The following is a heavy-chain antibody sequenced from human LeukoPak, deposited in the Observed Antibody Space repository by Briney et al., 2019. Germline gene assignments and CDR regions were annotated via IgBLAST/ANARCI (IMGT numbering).Heavy chain of an antibody. Sequence: GGSLRLSCAASGFTFSNAWMSWVRQAPGKGLEWVGRIKSKTDGGTTDYAAPVKGRFTISRDDSKNTLYLQMNGLKTEDTAVYYCTTWTVGALLSDYWGQGTLVTVSP. J-gene: IGHJ4*02. D-gene: IGHD1-26*01. V-gene: IGHV3-15*01. CDR3: TTWTVGALLSDY. CDR2: IKSKTDGGTT. CDR1: GFTFSNAW.